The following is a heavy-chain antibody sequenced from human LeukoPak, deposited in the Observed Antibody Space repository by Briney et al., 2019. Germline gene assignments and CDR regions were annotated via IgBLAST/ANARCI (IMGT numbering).Heavy chain of an antibody. Sequence: SETLSLTCTVSGGSISSSSYYWGWIRQPPGKGLEWIGSIYYSGSTYYNPSLKSRVTISVDASKNQFSLKLSSVTAAGTAVYYCARVRCSGGSCPYYYYYYYMDVWGKGTTVTVSS. CDR1: GGSISSSSYY. D-gene: IGHD2-15*01. CDR3: ARVRCSGGSCPYYYYYYYMDV. J-gene: IGHJ6*03. CDR2: IYYSGST. V-gene: IGHV4-39*07.